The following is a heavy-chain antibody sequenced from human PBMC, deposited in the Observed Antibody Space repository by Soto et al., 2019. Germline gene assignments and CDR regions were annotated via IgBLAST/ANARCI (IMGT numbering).Heavy chain of an antibody. D-gene: IGHD5-12*01. V-gene: IGHV4-31*03. CDR3: ARDRVVATISDYYYGMDV. CDR2: IYYSGST. Sequence: TLSLTCTVSGGSISSGGYYWSWIRQHPGKGLEWIGYIYYSGSTYYNPSLKSRVTISVDTSKNQFSLKLSSVTAADTAVYYCARDRVVATISDYYYGMDVWGQGTTVTVSS. J-gene: IGHJ6*02. CDR1: GGSISSGGYY.